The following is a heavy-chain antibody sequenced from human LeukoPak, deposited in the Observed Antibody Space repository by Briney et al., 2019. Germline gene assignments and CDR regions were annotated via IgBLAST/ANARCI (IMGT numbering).Heavy chain of an antibody. CDR3: ARDLPYYYMDV. J-gene: IGHJ6*03. V-gene: IGHV3-30*03. CDR2: ISYDGSNK. Sequence: GGSLRLACAASGFTFSSYGMHWVRQAPGKGLEWVAVISYDGSNKYYADSVKGRFTISRDNSKNTLYLQMNSLRAEDTAVYYCARDLPYYYMDVWGKGTTVTISS. CDR1: GFTFSSYG.